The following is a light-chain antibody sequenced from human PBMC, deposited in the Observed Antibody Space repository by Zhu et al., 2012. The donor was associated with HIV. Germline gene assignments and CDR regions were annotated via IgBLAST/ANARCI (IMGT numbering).Light chain of an antibody. Sequence: DIQLTQSPSFLSASVGDRVTITCRASQGISNHLAWYHQKPGKAPKLLIYGASVLQSGVPSRFSGSGSGTDYTLTISSLQPEDFATYYCQQYYDTPYTFGQGTKLEIK. CDR3: QQYYDTPYT. V-gene: IGKV1-NL1*01. J-gene: IGKJ2*01. CDR2: GAS. CDR1: QGISNH.